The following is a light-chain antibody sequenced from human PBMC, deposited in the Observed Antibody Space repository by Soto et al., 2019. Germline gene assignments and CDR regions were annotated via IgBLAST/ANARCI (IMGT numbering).Light chain of an antibody. CDR3: QQYNNWGFT. CDR2: GAS. V-gene: IGKV3-15*01. Sequence: EIVMTQTPATLSVSPGERATLSCRASQSVSSNLARYQQKPGQAPRLLIYGASTRATGIPARFSGSGSGTEFTLTISSLQSEDFAVYYCQQYNNWGFTFGPGTKVDIK. CDR1: QSVSSN. J-gene: IGKJ3*01.